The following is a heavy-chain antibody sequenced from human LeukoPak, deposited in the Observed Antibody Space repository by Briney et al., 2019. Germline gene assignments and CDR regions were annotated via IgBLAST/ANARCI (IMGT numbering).Heavy chain of an antibody. CDR2: LFYSGST. D-gene: IGHD3-9*01. CDR3: ARERDILTGHYYFNY. V-gene: IGHV4-39*07. CDR1: GGFNRSSSYY. J-gene: IGHJ4*02. Sequence: SETLSLTSTVSGGFNRSSSYYWGWIRQPPGKGLEWIGSLFYSGSTNYNPSLKSRVTILVDTSKNQFSLKLRSVTAADTAVYYCARERDILTGHYYFNYWGQGTLVTVSS.